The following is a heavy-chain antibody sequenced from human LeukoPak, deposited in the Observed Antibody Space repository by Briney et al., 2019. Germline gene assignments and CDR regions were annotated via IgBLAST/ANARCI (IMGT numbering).Heavy chain of an antibody. D-gene: IGHD1-26*01. CDR2: MNPNSGNT. CDR3: ARGLVGALDY. J-gene: IGHJ4*02. CDR1: GGTFSSYA. V-gene: IGHV1-8*02. Sequence: ASVKVSCKASGGTFSSYAISWVRQATGQGLEWMGWMNPNSGNTGYAQKFQGRVTMARNTSISTAYMELSSLRSEDTAVYYCARGLVGALDYWGQGTLVTVSS.